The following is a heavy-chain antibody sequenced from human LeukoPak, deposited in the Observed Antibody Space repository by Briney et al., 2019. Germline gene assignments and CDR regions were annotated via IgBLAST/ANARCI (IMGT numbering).Heavy chain of an antibody. CDR3: AKDRQQWLGDFDY. D-gene: IGHD6-19*01. CDR1: GFTFSSYA. CDR2: ISGSGGST. J-gene: IGHJ4*02. Sequence: GXXLRLSCAASGFTFSSYAMSWVRQAPGKGLEWVSAISGSGGSTYYADSVKGRFTISRDNSKNTLYLQMNSLRAEDTAVYYCAKDRQQWLGDFDYWGQGTLVTVSS. V-gene: IGHV3-23*01.